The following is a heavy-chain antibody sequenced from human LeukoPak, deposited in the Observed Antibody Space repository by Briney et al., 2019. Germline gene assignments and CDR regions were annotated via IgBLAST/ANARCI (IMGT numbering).Heavy chain of an antibody. CDR2: IYSGGST. Sequence: GGSLRLSCAASGFTVSSNYMSWVRQAPGKGLEWFSVIYSGGSTYYADSVKGRFTISRDNSKNTLYLQMNSLRAEDTAVYYCARESMTTVTTHAFDIWGQGTMVTVSS. CDR3: ARESMTTVTTHAFDI. CDR1: GFTVSSNY. D-gene: IGHD4-17*01. V-gene: IGHV3-53*01. J-gene: IGHJ3*02.